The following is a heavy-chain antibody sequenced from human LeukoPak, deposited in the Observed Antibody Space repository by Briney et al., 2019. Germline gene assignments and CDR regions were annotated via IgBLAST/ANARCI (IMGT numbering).Heavy chain of an antibody. CDR3: ANCGRRRYFDWLDAFDI. CDR1: GFTFSSSA. Sequence: GGSLRLSCAASGFTFSSSAMSWVRQAPGKGLEWVSSISGSGSGGSTYYADSVKGRFTISRDNSKNTLYLQMNSLRAEDTAVYYCANCGRRRYFDWLDAFDIWGQGTMVTVSS. V-gene: IGHV3-23*01. CDR2: ISGSGSGGST. D-gene: IGHD3-9*01. J-gene: IGHJ3*02.